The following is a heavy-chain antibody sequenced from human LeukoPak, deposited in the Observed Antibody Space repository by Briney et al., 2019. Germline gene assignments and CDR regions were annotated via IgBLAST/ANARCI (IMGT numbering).Heavy chain of an antibody. CDR3: ARDGAEGDNSAFDI. V-gene: IGHV3-72*01. J-gene: IGHJ3*02. D-gene: IGHD3-22*01. CDR2: TRNKARGYTT. CDR1: GVTLSDHH. Sequence: GGSLRLSCAASGVTLSDHHMDWVRQAPGKGLEWVGRTRNKARGYTTDYAASVKGRFTISRDDSKTLVYLQMNSLKTEDTAVYFCARDGAEGDNSAFDIWGQGTVVTVSS.